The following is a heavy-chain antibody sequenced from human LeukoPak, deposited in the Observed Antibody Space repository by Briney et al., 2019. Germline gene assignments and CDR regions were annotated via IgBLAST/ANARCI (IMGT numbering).Heavy chain of an antibody. CDR3: ARDLPLIVVVPAATKRNWFDP. CDR2: ISAYNGNT. J-gene: IGHJ5*02. CDR1: RYTLTRYG. Sequence: VSVQVSCQASRYTLTRYGISWVRQAPGQELEWLAWISAYNGNTKYAQKLQVRVTKTTDTSTSTAYMELRSLRSDDTAVYYCARDLPLIVVVPAATKRNWFDPWGQGTLVTVSS. D-gene: IGHD2-2*01. V-gene: IGHV1-18*01.